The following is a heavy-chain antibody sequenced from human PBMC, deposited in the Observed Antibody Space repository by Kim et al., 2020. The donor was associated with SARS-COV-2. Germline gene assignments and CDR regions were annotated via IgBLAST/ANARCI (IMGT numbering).Heavy chain of an antibody. Sequence: SETLSLTCTVSGGSVSRASHYWSWIRQPPGKGLEWIGFIYYSGSTNYNPSLKSRVTLSVDTSRDQFSLRLTSVTAADTAVYYCARMLNYGGFFDYWGQGALVTVSS. CDR1: GGSVSRASHY. D-gene: IGHD1-7*01. CDR3: ARMLNYGGFFDY. CDR2: IYYSGST. V-gene: IGHV4-61*01. J-gene: IGHJ4*02.